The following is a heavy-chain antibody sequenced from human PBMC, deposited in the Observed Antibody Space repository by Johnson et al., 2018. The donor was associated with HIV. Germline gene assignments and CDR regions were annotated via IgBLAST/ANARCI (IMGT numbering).Heavy chain of an antibody. J-gene: IGHJ3*02. CDR1: GFTFSDYY. Sequence: QEQLEESGGGLVKPGGSLRLSCAASGFTFSDYYMSWIRQAPGKGLEWISYISTSGSTIYYADSVKGRFTISRDNAKNSLYLQMNSLRAEDTAVYYCASFWGGGGWSAMGAFDIWGQGTMVTVSS. CDR2: ISTSGSTI. V-gene: IGHV3-11*04. D-gene: IGHD6-19*01. CDR3: ASFWGGGGWSAMGAFDI.